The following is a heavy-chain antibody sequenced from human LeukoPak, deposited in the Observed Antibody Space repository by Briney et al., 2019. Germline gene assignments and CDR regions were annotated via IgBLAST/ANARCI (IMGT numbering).Heavy chain of an antibody. V-gene: IGHV4-39*07. D-gene: IGHD6-13*01. CDR1: GGSISSSSYY. J-gene: IGHJ5*02. CDR2: IYYSGST. Sequence: SETLSLTCTVSGGSISSSSYYWGWIRQPPGKGLEWIGSIYYSGSTYYNPSLKSRVTISVDTSKNQFSLKLSSVTAADTAVYYCAREGKGEQQYNWFDPWGQGTLVTVS. CDR3: AREGKGEQQYNWFDP.